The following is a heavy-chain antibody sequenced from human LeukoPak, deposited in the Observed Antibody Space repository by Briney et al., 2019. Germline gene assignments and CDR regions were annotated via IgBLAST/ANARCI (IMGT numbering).Heavy chain of an antibody. CDR1: GGSISSYY. CDR3: ARTRYYDSSRWFDP. J-gene: IGHJ5*02. Sequence: SQTLSLTCTVSGGSISSYYWSWIRQPPGKGLEWIGYIYYSGSTNYNPSLKSRVTISVDTSKNQFSLKLSSVTAADTAVYYCARTRYYDSSRWFDPWGQGTLVTVSS. D-gene: IGHD3-22*01. CDR2: IYYSGST. V-gene: IGHV4-59*08.